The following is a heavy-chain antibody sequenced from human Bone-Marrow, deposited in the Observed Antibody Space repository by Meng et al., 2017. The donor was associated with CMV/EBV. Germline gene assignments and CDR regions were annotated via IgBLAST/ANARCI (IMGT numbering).Heavy chain of an antibody. D-gene: IGHD1-26*01. CDR3: VRDAVAPSGNGFDF. V-gene: IGHV3-53*01. J-gene: IGHJ3*01. Sequence: GGSLRLFCAASGFAVNTYYMSWVRRAPGKGLEWIAVIYTGGGTSHADSVKGRFTISRDKSQNTVYLQMHSLRVNDTALYYCVRDAVAPSGNGFDFWGQGTMVTVSS. CDR1: GFAVNTYY. CDR2: IYTGGGT.